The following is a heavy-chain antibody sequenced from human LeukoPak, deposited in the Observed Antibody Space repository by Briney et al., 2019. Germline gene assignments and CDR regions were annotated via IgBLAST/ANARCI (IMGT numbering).Heavy chain of an antibody. CDR3: AKFYFPEEHDRALYEAH. CDR2: IRGDGRAT. J-gene: IGHJ4*02. CDR1: GFIFTDYW. D-gene: IGHD2-8*01. Sequence: GGSMRLSCAASGFIFTDYWMHWVRQAPGKELVWVARIRGDGRATTYADSVKGRFTISRDNAMNTVFLQMKSLRAEDTGIYYCAKFYFPEEHDRALYEAHWGQGIRVTVS. V-gene: IGHV3-74*01.